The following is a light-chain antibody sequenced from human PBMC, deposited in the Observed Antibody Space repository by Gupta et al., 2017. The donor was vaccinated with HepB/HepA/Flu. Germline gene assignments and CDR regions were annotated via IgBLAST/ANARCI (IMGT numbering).Light chain of an antibody. V-gene: IGKV1-27*01. Sequence: DIQMTQSPSSLSASVGDRVTITCRASQGIGNYLAWYQQIPGKVPKLLIYAASTLQSGVPSRFSGSGSGTDFTLTISSLQPEDVATYYCQRGNSAPYTFGQGTKLEIK. CDR1: QGIGNY. CDR2: AAS. J-gene: IGKJ2*01. CDR3: QRGNSAPYT.